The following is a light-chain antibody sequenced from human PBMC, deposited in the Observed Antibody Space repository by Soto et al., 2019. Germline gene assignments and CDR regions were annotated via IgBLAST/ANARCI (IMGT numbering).Light chain of an antibody. CDR2: KAS. CDR1: QTISSW. Sequence: IQMTQSPSSLSASVGDRVPITCRASQTISSWLAWYQQKPGKAPKLLIYKASSLESGVPSRFSGSGSGTEFTLTISSLQPDDFATYYCQQYNRAFGQGTKVDIK. CDR3: QQYNRA. J-gene: IGKJ1*01. V-gene: IGKV1-5*03.